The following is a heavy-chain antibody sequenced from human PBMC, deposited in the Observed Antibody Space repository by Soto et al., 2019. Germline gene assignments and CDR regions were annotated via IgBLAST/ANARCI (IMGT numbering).Heavy chain of an antibody. CDR3: ARGAWYYYDSSGYYRNYFDY. V-gene: IGHV1-18*04. J-gene: IGHJ4*02. D-gene: IGHD3-22*01. Sequence: QVQLVQSGAEVKKPGASVKVSCKASGYTFTSYGISWVRQAPGQGLEWMGWISAYNGNTNYAQKFQGRVTMTRNTSISTAYMELSSLRSEDTAVYYCARGAWYYYDSSGYYRNYFDYWGQGTLVTVSS. CDR2: ISAYNGNT. CDR1: GYTFTSYG.